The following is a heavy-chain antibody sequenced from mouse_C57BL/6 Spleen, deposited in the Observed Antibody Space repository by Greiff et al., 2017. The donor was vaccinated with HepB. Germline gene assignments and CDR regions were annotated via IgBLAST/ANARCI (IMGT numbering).Heavy chain of an antibody. Sequence: QVQLKQPGAELVRPGSSVKLSCKASGYTFTSYWMHWVKQRPIQGLEWIGNIDPSDSETHYNQKFKDKATLTVDKSSSTAYMQLSSLTSEDSAVYYCARGGVRGFFDYWGQGTTLTVSS. CDR3: ARGGVRGFFDY. V-gene: IGHV1-52*01. CDR1: GYTFTSYW. J-gene: IGHJ2*01. D-gene: IGHD2-14*01. CDR2: IDPSDSET.